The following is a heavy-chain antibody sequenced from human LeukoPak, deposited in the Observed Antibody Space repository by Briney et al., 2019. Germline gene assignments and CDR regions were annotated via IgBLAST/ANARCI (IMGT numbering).Heavy chain of an antibody. CDR1: GGSISSSSYY. J-gene: IGHJ4*02. CDR2: IYYSGST. V-gene: IGHV4-39*01. Sequence: PETLSLTCTVSGGSISSSSYYWGWIRQPPGKGLEWIGSIYYSGSTYYNPSLKSRVTISVDTSKNQFSLKLSSVTAADTAVYYCAVEGSGYSYGYIDYWGQGTLVTVSS. D-gene: IGHD5-18*01. CDR3: AVEGSGYSYGYIDY.